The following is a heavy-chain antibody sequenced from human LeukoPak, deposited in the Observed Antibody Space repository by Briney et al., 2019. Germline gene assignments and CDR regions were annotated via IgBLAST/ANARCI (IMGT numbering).Heavy chain of an antibody. J-gene: IGHJ4*02. D-gene: IGHD3-22*01. CDR2: ISGDSRTI. CDR1: GFTFSTYS. Sequence: GGSLRLSCAASGFTFSTYSMIWVRQAPGKGLEWLSYISGDSRTIYYPDSVKGRFTISRDNAKNSLYLQLISLRAEDTAVYYCARDRHSSVDYWGQGTLVTVSS. V-gene: IGHV3-48*01. CDR3: ARDRHSSVDY.